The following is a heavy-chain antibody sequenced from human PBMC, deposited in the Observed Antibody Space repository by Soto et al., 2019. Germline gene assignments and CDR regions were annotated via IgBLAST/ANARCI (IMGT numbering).Heavy chain of an antibody. J-gene: IGHJ5*02. D-gene: IGHD2-2*01. V-gene: IGHV4-39*01. CDR2: IYYSGST. CDR1: GGSISSSSYY. CDR3: ARPRYCSSTSCCGSGWFDP. Sequence: SETLSLTCTVSGGSISSSSYYWGWIRQPPGKGLEWIGSIYYSGSTYYNPSLKSRVTISVDTSKNQFSLKLSSVTAADTAVYYCARPRYCSSTSCCGSGWFDPWGQGTLVTVSS.